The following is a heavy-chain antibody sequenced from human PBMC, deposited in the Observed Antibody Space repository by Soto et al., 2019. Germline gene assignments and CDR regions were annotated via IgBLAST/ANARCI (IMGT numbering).Heavy chain of an antibody. CDR3: AREDSYGWSGERLDV. CDR2: LDQSGGT. CDR1: GGSISSCGYS. J-gene: IGHJ6*02. V-gene: IGHV4-30-2*01. Sequence: TLSLTCAVSGGSISSCGYSWGWVRRPPGKGLEWIGELDQSGGTNYNPSLKSRAIISDDTSKNQFSLTLTSVTGADTAVYYCAREDSYGWSGERLDVWGQATTVTVSS. D-gene: IGHD6-19*01.